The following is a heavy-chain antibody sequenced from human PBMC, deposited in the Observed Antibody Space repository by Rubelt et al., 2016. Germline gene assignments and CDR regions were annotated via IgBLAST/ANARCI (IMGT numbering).Heavy chain of an antibody. CDR2: IYYSGST. CDR3: ARRILDYDSSSNVGFDN. CDR1: GGSISSSSYY. Sequence: QLQLQESGPGLVKPSETLSLTCTVSGGSISSSSYYWGWIRQPPGKGLEWIGSIYYSGSTYYNPSLKGRVTISVDTSKKQFSLKLSSVTAADTAVYYCARRILDYDSSSNVGFDNWGQGTLVIVSS. V-gene: IGHV4-39*01. D-gene: IGHD3-22*01. J-gene: IGHJ4*02.